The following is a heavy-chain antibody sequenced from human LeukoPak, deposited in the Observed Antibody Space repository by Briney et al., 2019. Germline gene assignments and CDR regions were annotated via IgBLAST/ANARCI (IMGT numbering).Heavy chain of an antibody. J-gene: IGHJ4*02. CDR1: GSSISSGGYY. CDR2: IYYSGST. CDR3: AREGVAGYFDY. Sequence: SQTLSLTCTVSGSSISSGGYYWSWIRQHPGKGLEWIGYIYYSGSTYYNPSLKSRVTISVDTSKNQFSLKLSSVTAADTAVYYCAREGVAGYFDYWGQGTLVTVSS. D-gene: IGHD6-19*01. V-gene: IGHV4-31*03.